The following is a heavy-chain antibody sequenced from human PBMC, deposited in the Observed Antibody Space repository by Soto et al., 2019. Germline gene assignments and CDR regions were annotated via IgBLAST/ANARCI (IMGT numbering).Heavy chain of an antibody. D-gene: IGHD3-22*01. J-gene: IGHJ4*02. CDR1: GGSVSSGSYY. Sequence: SETLSLTCTVSGGSVSSGSYYWSWIRQPPGKGLEWIGYIYHSGNTNYNPSLKSRVTISVDTSKNQFSLKLSSVTAADTAVYYCARTRRDYYDSSGYYPGTFDYWGQGTLVTVSS. CDR3: ARTRRDYYDSSGYYPGTFDY. V-gene: IGHV4-61*01. CDR2: IYHSGNT.